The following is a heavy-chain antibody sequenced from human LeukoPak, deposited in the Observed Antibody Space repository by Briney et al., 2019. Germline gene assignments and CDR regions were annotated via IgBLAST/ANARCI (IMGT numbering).Heavy chain of an antibody. J-gene: IGHJ4*02. Sequence: SGPALVKPTQTLTLTCTFSGFSLSTSGMCVSWIRQPPGKALEWLARIDWDDDKYYSTSLKTRLTISKDTSKNQVVLTMTNMDPVDTATYYCARIRHDSSGYPYYFDYWGQGTLVTVSS. CDR3: ARIRHDSSGYPYYFDY. D-gene: IGHD3-22*01. V-gene: IGHV2-70*11. CDR2: IDWDDDK. CDR1: GFSLSTSGMC.